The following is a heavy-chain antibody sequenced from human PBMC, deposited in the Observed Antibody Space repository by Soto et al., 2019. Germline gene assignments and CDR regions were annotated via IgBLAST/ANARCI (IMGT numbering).Heavy chain of an antibody. V-gene: IGHV3-21*01. CDR3: ARDRGYSYGREFDY. J-gene: IGHJ4*02. CDR2: ISSSSSYI. D-gene: IGHD5-18*01. CDR1: GFTFSSYS. Sequence: GGSLRLSCAASGFTFSSYSMNWVRQAPGKGLEWVSSISSSSSYIYYADSVKGRFTISRDNAKNSLYLQMNSLRAEDTAVYYCARDRGYSYGREFDYWGQGTLVTVSS.